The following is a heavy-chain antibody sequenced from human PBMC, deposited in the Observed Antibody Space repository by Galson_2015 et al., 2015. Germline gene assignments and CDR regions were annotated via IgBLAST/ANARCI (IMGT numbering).Heavy chain of an antibody. D-gene: IGHD4-23*01. CDR2: IRNSGVNT. CDR3: AKYGDNAYFDY. CDR1: GFTFSNCD. Sequence: SLRLSCAASGFTFSNCDMTWVRQAPGKGLEWVSSIRNSGVNTYYADSVKGRFTISRDSSRNTLYLQMNSLRAEDAAVYYCAKYGDNAYFDYWGQGTLVTVSS. J-gene: IGHJ4*02. V-gene: IGHV3-23*01.